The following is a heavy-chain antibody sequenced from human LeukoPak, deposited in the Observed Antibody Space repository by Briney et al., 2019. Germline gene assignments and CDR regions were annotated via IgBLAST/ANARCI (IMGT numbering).Heavy chain of an antibody. J-gene: IGHJ6*02. Sequence: GGSLRLSCAASGFTFSSYAMHRVRQAPGKGLEWVAVISYDGSNKYYADSVKGRFTISRDNSKNTLYLQMNSLRAEDTAVYYCAREDIVVVPAAIWYYGMDVWGQGTTVTVSS. CDR2: ISYDGSNK. CDR1: GFTFSSYA. CDR3: AREDIVVVPAAIWYYGMDV. V-gene: IGHV3-30-3*01. D-gene: IGHD2-2*02.